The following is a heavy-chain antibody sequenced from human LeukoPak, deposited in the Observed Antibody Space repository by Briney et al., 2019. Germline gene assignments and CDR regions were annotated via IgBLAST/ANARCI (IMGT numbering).Heavy chain of an antibody. D-gene: IGHD1-20*01. V-gene: IGHV4-59*01. CDR2: IYYSGST. CDR1: GGSISSYY. Sequence: SETLSLTCTVSGGSISSYYWSWIRQPPGKGLEWIGYIYYSGSTNYNPSLKSRVTISVDTSKNQFSLKLSSVTAADTAVYYCARAYNWKDLTVDYFDYWGQGTLVTVSS. J-gene: IGHJ4*02. CDR3: ARAYNWKDLTVDYFDY.